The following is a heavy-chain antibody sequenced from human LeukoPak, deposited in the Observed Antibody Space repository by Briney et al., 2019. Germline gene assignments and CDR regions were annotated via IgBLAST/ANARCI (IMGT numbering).Heavy chain of an antibody. CDR2: IYTSGST. CDR3: ARDRRGFIAAAGTGDWENSFDY. Sequence: PSETLSLTCTVSGGSISSYYWSWIRQPAGKGLEWIGRIYTSGSTNYNPSLKSRVTMSVDTSKNQFSLKLSSVTAADTAVYYCARDRRGFIAAAGTGDWENSFDYWGQGTLVTVSS. CDR1: GGSISSYY. D-gene: IGHD6-13*01. V-gene: IGHV4-4*07. J-gene: IGHJ4*02.